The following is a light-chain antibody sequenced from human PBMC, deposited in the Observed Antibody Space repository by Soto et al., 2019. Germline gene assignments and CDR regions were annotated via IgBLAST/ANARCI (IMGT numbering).Light chain of an antibody. J-gene: IGLJ1*01. V-gene: IGLV2-14*01. CDR3: SSYTSGSTPYV. Sequence: QSALTQPASVSGSPGHSITISCTGTSSDVGGYNYVSWYQQHPGKAPKLMIYEVRNRPSGVSNRFSGSKSGNTASLTIYGLQAEDEADYYCSSYTSGSTPYVFGTGTKVTV. CDR2: EVR. CDR1: SSDVGGYNY.